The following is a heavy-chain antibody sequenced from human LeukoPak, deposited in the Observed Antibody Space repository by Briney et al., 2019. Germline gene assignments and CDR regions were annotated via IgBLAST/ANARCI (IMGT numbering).Heavy chain of an antibody. CDR2: INNSGRN. CDR1: AGSFSGYY. CDR3: WRERPWIRGGFSPGTNSFDYGMDV. Sequence: PETLSLTCALDAGSFSGYYCSWIRHPPGKGLEWIGEINNSGRNNNNPSLKGRVTLSVATPKKQFSLKLGSLDVTAPAVYYCWRERPWIRGGFSPGTNSFDYGMDVWGQGTTVTVSS. J-gene: IGHJ6*02. D-gene: IGHD3-10*01. V-gene: IGHV4-34*01.